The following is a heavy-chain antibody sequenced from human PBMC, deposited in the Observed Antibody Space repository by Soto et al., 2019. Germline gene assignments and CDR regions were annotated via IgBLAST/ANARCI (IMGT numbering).Heavy chain of an antibody. V-gene: IGHV3-7*03. CDR1: GFTFTTYW. CDR2: IRQDGGAQ. D-gene: IGHD3-10*01. CDR3: VRGGHGSGSYLASS. Sequence: EEQLVESGEGLAQPGGSLRLSCVASGFTFTTYWMSWVRQAPGKGLEWVANIRQDGGAQYYVDSVKGRFTISRDNAKNSVYLQMDSMRVEDTAVYYLVRGGHGSGSYLASSWGPGILVNASS. J-gene: IGHJ5*02.